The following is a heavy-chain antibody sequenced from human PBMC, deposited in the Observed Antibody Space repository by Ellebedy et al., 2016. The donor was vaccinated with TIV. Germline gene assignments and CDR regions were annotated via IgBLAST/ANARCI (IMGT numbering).Heavy chain of an antibody. Sequence: SETLSLTXSVSGYSISSGYTWGWIRQPPGKGLEWVGNIYHTGSTSYNSTLKSRLTMSVDTSKNQFSLRLTSVTAADTAVYYCVRVTWEVHSQSGALDYWGQGTMVTVSS. D-gene: IGHD1-26*01. CDR2: IYHTGST. CDR1: GYSISSGYT. J-gene: IGHJ3*01. CDR3: VRVTWEVHSQSGALDY. V-gene: IGHV4-38-2*02.